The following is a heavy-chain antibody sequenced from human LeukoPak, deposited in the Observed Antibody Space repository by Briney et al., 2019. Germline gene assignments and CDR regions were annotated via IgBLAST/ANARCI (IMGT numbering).Heavy chain of an antibody. J-gene: IGHJ4*02. V-gene: IGHV4-30-2*01. CDR3: ARVFGGARSY. CDR1: GGSISSGGYA. CDR2: IYHSGST. Sequence: SQTLSLTCPVSGGSISSGGYAWSWIRHPPGKGLEWIGYIYHSGSTYYNPSLKSRVTISVDTSKNQFSLKLSSVTAADTAVYYCARVFGGARSYWGQGTLVTVSS. D-gene: IGHD3-16*01.